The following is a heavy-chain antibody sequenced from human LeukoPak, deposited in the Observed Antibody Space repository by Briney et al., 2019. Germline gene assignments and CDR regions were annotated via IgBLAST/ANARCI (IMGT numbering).Heavy chain of an antibody. CDR1: GFTFSSYA. CDR2: ISYDGSNK. J-gene: IGHJ4*02. CDR3: AREYDTVRGVFDY. Sequence: GGSLRLSCAASGFTFSSYAMHWVRQAPGKGLEWVAVISYDGSNKYYADSVKGRFTISRDNSKNTLYLKMNSLRAEDTAVYYCAREYDTVRGVFDYWGQGTLVTVSS. D-gene: IGHD3-10*01. V-gene: IGHV3-30*04.